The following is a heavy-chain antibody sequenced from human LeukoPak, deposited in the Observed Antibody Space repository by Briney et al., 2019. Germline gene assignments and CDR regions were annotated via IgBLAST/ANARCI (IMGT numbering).Heavy chain of an antibody. Sequence: PGGSLRLSCAASGFTFDDYGMSWVRQAPGKGLEWVSGINWNGGSTGYADSVKGRFTISRDNAKNSLYLQMNSLRAGDTALYYCARDDLSEQPDHDYYYYMDVWGKGTTVTVSS. V-gene: IGHV3-20*04. CDR2: INWNGGST. CDR3: ARDDLSEQPDHDYYYYMDV. J-gene: IGHJ6*03. CDR1: GFTFDDYG. D-gene: IGHD6-13*01.